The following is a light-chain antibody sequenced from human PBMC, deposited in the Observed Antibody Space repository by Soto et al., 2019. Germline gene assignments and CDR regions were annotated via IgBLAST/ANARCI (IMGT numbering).Light chain of an antibody. Sequence: QSVLTQPASVSGPPGQSITISCTGSNNDVGAYNYVSWYQQHPGKAPKTMIYDVSNRPSGVSNRFSGSKSGNTASLTISGLQAEDEADYYCSSYTRSSTVVFGGGTQLTVL. V-gene: IGLV2-14*03. J-gene: IGLJ3*02. CDR1: NNDVGAYNY. CDR3: SSYTRSSTVV. CDR2: DVS.